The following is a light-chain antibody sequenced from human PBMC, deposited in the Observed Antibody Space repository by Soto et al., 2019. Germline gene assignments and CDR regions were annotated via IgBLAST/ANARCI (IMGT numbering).Light chain of an antibody. V-gene: IGKV3-20*01. J-gene: IGKJ1*01. CDR3: QRYYDSLWT. CDR2: GAS. CDR1: QSVNSTS. Sequence: EIVLTQSPGTLSLSPGERATLSCRASQSVNSTSLAWYQQKPGQAPRLLIHGASSRATGIPDRFSGSGSGTDFTLTISRLVPEDFAVYFCQRYYDSLWTFGQGTKVEIK.